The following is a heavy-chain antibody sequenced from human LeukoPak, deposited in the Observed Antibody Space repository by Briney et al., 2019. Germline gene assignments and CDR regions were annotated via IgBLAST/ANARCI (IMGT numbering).Heavy chain of an antibody. CDR2: INPNSGST. V-gene: IGHV1-2*02. Sequence: ASVKVSCKASGYTFTGYYMHWGRQAPGQGLEWMGWINPNSGSTNYAQKFQARVTMTRDTSISTAYMELTTLRSDDTAVYYCARGTSSGYYRTEAFDLWGQGTMVTVSS. D-gene: IGHD3-22*01. CDR1: GYTFTGYY. CDR3: ARGTSSGYYRTEAFDL. J-gene: IGHJ3*01.